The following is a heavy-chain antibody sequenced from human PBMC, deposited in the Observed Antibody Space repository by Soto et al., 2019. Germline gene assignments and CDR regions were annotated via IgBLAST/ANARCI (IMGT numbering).Heavy chain of an antibody. J-gene: IGHJ4*02. D-gene: IGHD6-19*01. CDR3: AKDYSSGWYGYFDY. CDR1: GFTFSSYG. V-gene: IGHV3-30*18. CDR2: ISYDGSNK. Sequence: QVQLVESGGGVVQPGRSLRLSCAASGFTFSSYGMHWVRQAPGKGLEWVAVISYDGSNKYYADSVKGRFTISRDNSKNTLYLQMNSLRAEDTAVYYCAKDYSSGWYGYFDYWGQGTLVTVSS.